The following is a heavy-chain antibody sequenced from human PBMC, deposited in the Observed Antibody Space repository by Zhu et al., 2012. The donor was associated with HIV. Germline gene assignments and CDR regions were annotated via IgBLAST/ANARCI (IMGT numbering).Heavy chain of an antibody. CDR2: INWNAGTT. CDR3: ARGWATKLGGMDV. V-gene: IGHV3-20*04. Sequence: EVQLVESGGGVIRPGGSLRLSCAGSGFIFEDYGMSWVRQVPGKGLEWVSGINWNAGTTGYVDSVKGRFTISRDNAKNSLYLQMNSLRVEDTALYYCARGWATKLGGMDVWGQGTTVTVSS. J-gene: IGHJ6*02. CDR1: GFIFEDYG. D-gene: IGHD5-12*01.